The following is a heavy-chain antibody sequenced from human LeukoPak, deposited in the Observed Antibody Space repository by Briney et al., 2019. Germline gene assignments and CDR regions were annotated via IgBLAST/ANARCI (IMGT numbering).Heavy chain of an antibody. CDR1: GFTFSGSA. J-gene: IGHJ6*03. D-gene: IGHD2-2*01. CDR3: TSPPYCSSTSCENYYYYMDV. CDR2: IGSKANSYAT. Sequence: GGSLRLSCAASGFTFSGSAMHWVRQASGKGLEWVGRIGSKANSYATAYAASVKGRFTISRDDSKNTAYLQMNSLKTEDTAVYYCTSPPYCSSTSCENYYYYMDVWGKGTTVTVSS. V-gene: IGHV3-73*01.